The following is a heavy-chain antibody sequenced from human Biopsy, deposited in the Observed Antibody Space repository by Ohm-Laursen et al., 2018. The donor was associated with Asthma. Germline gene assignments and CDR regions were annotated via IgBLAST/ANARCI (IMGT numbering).Heavy chain of an antibody. V-gene: IGHV3-30*01. J-gene: IGHJ3*02. CDR3: VRDGTDDAFDI. CDR2: ISKDASTQ. D-gene: IGHD1-1*01. Sequence: SLRLSCAASGSSFSNFAIHWVRQAPGKGLEWVGVISKDASTQDYVDSVKGRFTMARDNSKNTLDLQMNSLREEDTAVYYCVRDGTDDAFDIWGQGTVVSVSS. CDR1: GSSFSNFA.